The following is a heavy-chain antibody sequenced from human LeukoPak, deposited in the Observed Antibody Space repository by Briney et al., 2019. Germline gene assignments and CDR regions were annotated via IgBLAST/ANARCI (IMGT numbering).Heavy chain of an antibody. CDR3: AGLVGRYSSGLYYYYFDY. D-gene: IGHD3-22*01. J-gene: IGHJ4*02. Sequence: SETLSLTCTVSGDSINSLDLWSWVRQPPGKGLEWIGEMYLSGTTHSNPSVRSRVTISIDKSKNQFFLNLSSVTAADTAVYYCAGLVGRYSSGLYYYYFDYWGQGTLVTVSS. CDR2: MYLSGTT. CDR1: GDSINSLDL. V-gene: IGHV4-4*02.